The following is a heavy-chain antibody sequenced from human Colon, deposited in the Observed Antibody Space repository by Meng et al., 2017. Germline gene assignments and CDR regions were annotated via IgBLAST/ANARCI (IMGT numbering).Heavy chain of an antibody. J-gene: IGHJ4*02. V-gene: IGHV3-23*04. CDR2: IGESGSPT. D-gene: IGHD6-19*01. Sequence: GLLVEFGGGWVQSGWSLGFSCATSGFTFGSYAMTWVRQAPGTGLEWLSGIGESGSPTYYSDSVKGRFTISRDNSKNTLYLQMNSLRDEDTAVYYCATKAVAGIDDFDYWGQGTLVTVSS. CDR3: ATKAVAGIDDFDY. CDR1: GFTFGSYA.